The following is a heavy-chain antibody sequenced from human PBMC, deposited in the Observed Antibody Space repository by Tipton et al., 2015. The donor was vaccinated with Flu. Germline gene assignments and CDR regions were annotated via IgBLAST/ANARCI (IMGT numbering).Heavy chain of an antibody. CDR2: ISGSGGRT. CDR3: AKEGTYSGSYWGGWGY. V-gene: IGHV3-23*01. J-gene: IGHJ4*02. CDR1: GYTFSSYG. Sequence: SLRLSCAASGYTFSSYGMSWVRQAPGKGLEWVSGISGSGGRTYFADSVKGRFTISRDNAKNSLYLQMNSLRTEDTAVYYCAKEGTYSGSYWGGWGYWGQGTLVTVSS. D-gene: IGHD1-26*01.